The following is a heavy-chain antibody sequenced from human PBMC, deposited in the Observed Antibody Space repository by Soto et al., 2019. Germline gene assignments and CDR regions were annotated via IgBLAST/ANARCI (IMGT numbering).Heavy chain of an antibody. D-gene: IGHD1-26*01. CDR2: ISYDGSNT. J-gene: IGHJ4*02. CDR3: AKGGGLSGGYYISSSYYFDY. V-gene: IGHV3-30*18. Sequence: QVQLVESGGGVVQPGRSLRLSCVASGFTFSSYGMHWVRQAPGKGLEWVAIISYDGSNTYYADSVKGRFTISRDNSKNTLYLQMNSLRGEDTSVYYCAKGGGLSGGYYISSSYYFDYWGQGTMVTVSS. CDR1: GFTFSSYG.